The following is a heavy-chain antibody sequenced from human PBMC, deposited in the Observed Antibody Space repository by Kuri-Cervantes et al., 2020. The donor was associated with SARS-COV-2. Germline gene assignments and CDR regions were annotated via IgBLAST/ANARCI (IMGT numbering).Heavy chain of an antibody. CDR3: ARGGQLWTYAFDN. CDR1: GYTFTRYG. Sequence: ASVKVSCKASGYTFTRYGISWVRQAPEQGLEWMGWISAYNGNTNYAQKFQGRVTLTTDESTSTAYLDLANLTSDDAAVYFCARGGQLWTYAFDNWGQGALVTVSS. J-gene: IGHJ4*02. D-gene: IGHD5-18*01. V-gene: IGHV1-18*01. CDR2: ISAYNGNT.